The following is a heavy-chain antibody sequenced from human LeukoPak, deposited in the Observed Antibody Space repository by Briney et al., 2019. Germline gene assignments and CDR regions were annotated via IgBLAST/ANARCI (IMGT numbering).Heavy chain of an antibody. CDR1: GYTFTTYY. V-gene: IGHV1-46*01. J-gene: IGHJ4*02. CDR2: INPSGGSS. Sequence: ASVKVSCKASGYTFTTYYIHWVRQAPGQGLEWMGIINPSGGSSTYAQKFQGRVTMTRDTSTTTVYMELSSLRSEDTAVYYCARGPEHGYNFDYWGQGTLVTVSS. CDR3: ARGPEHGYNFDY. D-gene: IGHD5-24*01.